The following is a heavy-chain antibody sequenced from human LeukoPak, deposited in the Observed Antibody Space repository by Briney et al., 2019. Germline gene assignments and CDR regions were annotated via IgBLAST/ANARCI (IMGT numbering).Heavy chain of an antibody. D-gene: IGHD3-10*01. CDR1: GFTFSNYN. J-gene: IGHJ4*02. CDR2: ISSSSSTI. CDR3: ARDLYYGSGSYDY. Sequence: GGSLRLSCAASGFTFSNYNMNWVRQAPGKGLEWVSYISSSSSTIYYADSVKGRFTISRDNAKNSLYLQMNSLRDEDTAVYYCARDLYYGSGSYDYWGQGTLVTVSS. V-gene: IGHV3-48*02.